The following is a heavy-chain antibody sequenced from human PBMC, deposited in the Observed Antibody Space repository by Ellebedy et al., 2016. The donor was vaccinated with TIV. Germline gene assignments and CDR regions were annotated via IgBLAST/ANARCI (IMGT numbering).Heavy chain of an antibody. V-gene: IGHV3-7*01. CDR2: IKQDGSEK. Sequence: GESLKISCAASGFTFSSYWMSWVRQAPGKGLEWVANIKQDGSEKYYVDSVKGRFTISRDNAKNSLYLQMNSLRAEDTAVYYCASAWLLPSTDAFDIWGQGTMVTVSS. CDR1: GFTFSSYW. D-gene: IGHD3-22*01. CDR3: ASAWLLPSTDAFDI. J-gene: IGHJ3*02.